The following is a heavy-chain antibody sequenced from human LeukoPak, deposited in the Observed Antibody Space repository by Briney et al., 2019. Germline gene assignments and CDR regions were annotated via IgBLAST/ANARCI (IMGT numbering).Heavy chain of an antibody. V-gene: IGHV7-4-1*02. Sequence: ASVKVSCKASGYTFTSYAMNWVRQAPGQGLEWMGWINTNTGNPTYAQGFTGRFVFSLDTSVSAVYLQTSSLKAEDTAVYYCARDTPFGFDPWGQGTLVTVSS. CDR1: GYTFTSYA. CDR3: ARDTPFGFDP. D-gene: IGHD3-16*01. CDR2: INTNTGNP. J-gene: IGHJ5*02.